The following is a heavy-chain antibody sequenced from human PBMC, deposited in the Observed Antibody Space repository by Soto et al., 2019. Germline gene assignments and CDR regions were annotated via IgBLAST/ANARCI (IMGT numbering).Heavy chain of an antibody. Sequence: PSETLSLTCAVYGGSFSGYYWTWIRQPPGTGLEWIGEINHSGSTNYNPSLKSRVTISVDTSKNQFSLKLTSVTAADTAVYYCARETYGDYVRYFDPWGQG. CDR1: GGSFSGYY. CDR2: INHSGST. CDR3: ARETYGDYVRYFDP. J-gene: IGHJ4*02. D-gene: IGHD4-17*01. V-gene: IGHV4-34*01.